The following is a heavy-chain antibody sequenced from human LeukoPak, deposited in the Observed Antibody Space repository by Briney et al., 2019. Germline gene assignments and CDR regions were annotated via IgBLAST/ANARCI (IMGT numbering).Heavy chain of an antibody. D-gene: IGHD6-13*01. CDR1: GGTFSSYA. CDR2: IIPIFGTA. J-gene: IGHJ6*03. Sequence: SVTVSFKASGGTFSSYAISWVRQAPGQGLEWMGGIIPIFGTANYAQKFQGRVTITTDESTSTAYMELSSLRSEDTAVYYCARAIAAAGTYYYYYMDVWGKGTTVTVSS. CDR3: ARAIAAAGTYYYYYMDV. V-gene: IGHV1-69*05.